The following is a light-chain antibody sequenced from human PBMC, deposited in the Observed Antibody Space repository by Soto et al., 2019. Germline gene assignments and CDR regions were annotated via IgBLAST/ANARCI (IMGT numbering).Light chain of an antibody. CDR3: QKYNSVPIT. J-gene: IGKJ5*01. CDR1: QGISNN. Sequence: DIQMTQSPSSLSASVGDRVTITCRASQGISNNLAWYQQKPGKVPKLLIYATSTLQSGVPSRFSGSGSGTDFTLTISSLQPEDVATYYCQKYNSVPITFGQGTRLEIK. V-gene: IGKV1-27*01. CDR2: ATS.